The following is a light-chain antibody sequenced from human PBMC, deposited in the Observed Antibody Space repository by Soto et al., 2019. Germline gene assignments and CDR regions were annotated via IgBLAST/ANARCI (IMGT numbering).Light chain of an antibody. CDR1: QSVRNN. V-gene: IGKV3-15*01. CDR2: DAS. J-gene: IGKJ4*01. Sequence: EIVMTQSPATLSVSPGKRATLSCRASQSVRNNLAWYQHRPGQAPRLLIFDASTRASGVSARFSGSESGTVFTLTISSLQIEDFAVYYCQQDNNWPPLTFGGGTKVDIK. CDR3: QQDNNWPPLT.